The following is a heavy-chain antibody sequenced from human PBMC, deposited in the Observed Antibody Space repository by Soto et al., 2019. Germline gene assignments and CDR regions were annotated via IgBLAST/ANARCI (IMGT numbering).Heavy chain of an antibody. Sequence: TLSLTCTVSSGSISSSNWWGWIRQPPGKGLEWIGYIYYSGSTYYNPSLKSRVTMSVDTSKNQFSLKLSSVTAVDTAMYYCARSAVAITSVGYFDYWGQGTLVTVSS. V-gene: IGHV4-28*01. CDR2: IYYSGST. CDR3: ARSAVAITSVGYFDY. D-gene: IGHD3-22*01. J-gene: IGHJ4*02. CDR1: SGSISSSNW.